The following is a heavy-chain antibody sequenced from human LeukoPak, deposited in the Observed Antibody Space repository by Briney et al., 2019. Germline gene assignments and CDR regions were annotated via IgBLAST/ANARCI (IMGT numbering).Heavy chain of an antibody. J-gene: IGHJ6*02. Sequence: SETQSLTCTVSGGSISSYYWSWIRQPPGKGLEWIGYIYYSGSTNYNPSLKSRVTISVDTSKNQFSLKLSSVTATDTAVYYCARGAGVYYYYGMDVWGQGTTVTVSS. CDR1: GGSISSYY. V-gene: IGHV4-59*08. D-gene: IGHD6-13*01. CDR2: IYYSGST. CDR3: ARGAGVYYYYGMDV.